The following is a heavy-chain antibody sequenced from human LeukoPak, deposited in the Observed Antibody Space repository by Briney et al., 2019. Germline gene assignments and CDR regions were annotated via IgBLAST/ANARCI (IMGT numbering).Heavy chain of an antibody. CDR1: GGSISSSSYY. J-gene: IGHJ4*02. Sequence: PSETLSLTCTVSGGSISSSSYYWGWIRQPPGKGLEWIGYINHSGSTYYKPSLKSRVTISVDRSKNHFSLNLSYVTAADTAVYYCAREEGGAAGKGFDCWGQGTPVTVSS. D-gene: IGHD6-13*01. CDR2: INHSGST. CDR3: AREEGGAAGKGFDC. V-gene: IGHV4-30-2*01.